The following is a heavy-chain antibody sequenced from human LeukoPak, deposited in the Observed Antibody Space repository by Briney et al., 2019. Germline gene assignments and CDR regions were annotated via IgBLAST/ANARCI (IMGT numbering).Heavy chain of an antibody. CDR2: IYYIVST. Sequence: SETLSLTCTVSGGSISSYYWSWVRQSPGKGLEWIGYIYYIVSTNYNPSLKIRLTISVYTSKNQFSLKLSSVTAADTAVYYCARHGTSSFYYYAMDVWGQGTTVTVSS. CDR1: GGSISSYY. J-gene: IGHJ6*02. D-gene: IGHD1-1*01. V-gene: IGHV4-59*08. CDR3: ARHGTSSFYYYAMDV.